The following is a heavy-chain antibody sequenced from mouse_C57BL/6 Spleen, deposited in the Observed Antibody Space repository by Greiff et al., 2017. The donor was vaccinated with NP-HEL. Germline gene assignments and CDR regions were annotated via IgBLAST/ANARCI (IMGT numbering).Heavy chain of an antibody. J-gene: IGHJ4*01. CDR3: ARHTTTVVGAMDY. CDR1: GFSLTSYG. CDR2: IWSDGST. D-gene: IGHD1-1*01. Sequence: QVQLKESGPGLVAPSQSLSITCTVSGFSLTSYGVHWVRQPPGKGLEWLVVIWSDGSTTYNSALKSRLSISKDNSKSQVFLKMNRLQTDDTAMYYCARHTTTVVGAMDYWGQGTSVTVSS. V-gene: IGHV2-6-1*01.